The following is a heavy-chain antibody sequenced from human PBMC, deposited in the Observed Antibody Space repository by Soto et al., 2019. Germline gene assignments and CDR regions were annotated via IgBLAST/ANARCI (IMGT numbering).Heavy chain of an antibody. Sequence: SETLSLTCIVSGGSIISSSYYWVWIRQPPGKGLEWIGDVYYSGTTHYNPSLNSRVTISVDTSKNQFSLRLSSVTAADTAVYYCARLRPPGNWFDPWGQGTLVTVSS. CDR2: VYYSGTT. J-gene: IGHJ5*02. CDR3: ARLRPPGNWFDP. CDR1: GGSIISSSYY. V-gene: IGHV4-39*01.